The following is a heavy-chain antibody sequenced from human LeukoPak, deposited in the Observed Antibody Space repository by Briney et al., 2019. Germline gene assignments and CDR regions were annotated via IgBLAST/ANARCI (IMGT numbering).Heavy chain of an antibody. CDR3: ARTDYDFWSGSSPNYYYYYMDV. V-gene: IGHV1-2*02. CDR1: GYTFTGYY. CDR2: INPNSGGT. Sequence: ASVKVSCKASGYTFTGYYMHWVRQAPGHGLEWRGWINPNSGGTNYAQKFQGRVTMTRDTSISTAYMELSRLRSDDTAVYYCARTDYDFWSGSSPNYYYYYMDVWGKGSTVTVSS. J-gene: IGHJ6*03. D-gene: IGHD3-3*01.